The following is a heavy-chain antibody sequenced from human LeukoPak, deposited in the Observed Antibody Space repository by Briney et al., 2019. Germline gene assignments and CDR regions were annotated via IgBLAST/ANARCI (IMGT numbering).Heavy chain of an antibody. CDR1: GFTFSSYS. CDR3: ARDAAYGSGSFDY. Sequence: GGSLRLSCAASGFTFSSYSMNWVRQAPGKGLEWVSVIYSGGSIYYADSVEGRFTISRDNSKNTLYLQMNSLRAEDTAVYYCARDAAYGSGSFDYWGQGTLVTVSS. CDR2: IYSGGSI. V-gene: IGHV3-53*01. D-gene: IGHD3-10*01. J-gene: IGHJ4*02.